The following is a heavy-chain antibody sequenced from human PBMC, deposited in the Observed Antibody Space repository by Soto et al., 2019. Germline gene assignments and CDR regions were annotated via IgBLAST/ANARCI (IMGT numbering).Heavy chain of an antibody. V-gene: IGHV4-39*01. CDR2: IFYTGTT. J-gene: IGHJ4*02. CDR3: AKLVVVAPVANV. Sequence: SETLSLTCSVSGGSVSYNSYYWGWIRQPPGKGLEWVGGIFYTGTTYYNPSLKDRLSISVDTSKNSFSLNLTSVTAADTAVYFCAKLVVVAPVANVWGQGALVTVSS. CDR1: GGSVSYNSYY. D-gene: IGHD2-21*01.